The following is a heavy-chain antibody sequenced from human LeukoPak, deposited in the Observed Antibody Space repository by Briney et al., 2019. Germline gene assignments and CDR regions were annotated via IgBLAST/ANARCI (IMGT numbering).Heavy chain of an antibody. CDR3: ARSGLDSRYYFGMDV. CDR2: IYYSGST. Sequence: SETLSLPCTASGGSISRYYWSRIRQPPGGGLEWIGYIYYSGSTNYNPSLKRRVTISLDTSKSQFSLKLRSVTAADTAVYYCARSGLDSRYYFGMDVWGQGTTVPVSS. V-gene: IGHV4-59*01. J-gene: IGHJ6*02. CDR1: GGSISRYY. D-gene: IGHD5-12*01.